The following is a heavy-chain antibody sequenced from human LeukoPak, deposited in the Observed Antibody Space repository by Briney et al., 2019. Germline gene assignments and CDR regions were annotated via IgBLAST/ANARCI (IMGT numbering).Heavy chain of an antibody. J-gene: IGHJ3*02. Sequence: GGSLRLPCAASGFTFSSYSMNWVRQAPGKGLGWVSSISSSSSYIYYADSLKGRFTISRDNAKNSLYLQMNSLRAEDTAVYYCAKNGGWYAFDIWGQGTMVTVSS. D-gene: IGHD1-1*01. V-gene: IGHV3-21*01. CDR1: GFTFSSYS. CDR3: AKNGGWYAFDI. CDR2: ISSSSSYI.